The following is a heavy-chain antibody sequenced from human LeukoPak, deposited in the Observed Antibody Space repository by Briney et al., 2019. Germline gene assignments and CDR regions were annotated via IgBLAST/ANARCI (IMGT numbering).Heavy chain of an antibody. D-gene: IGHD2-15*01. V-gene: IGHV3-15*01. CDR2: IKSKTDGGTT. Sequence: GGSLRLSCAASGFTFSNAWMSWVRQAPGKGLEWVGRIKSKTDGGTTDYAAPVKGRFTISRDDSKNTLYLQMNSLKTEDTAVYYGTTGYCSGGSCYSWGQGTLVTVSS. CDR3: TTGYCSGGSCYS. J-gene: IGHJ4*02. CDR1: GFTFSNAW.